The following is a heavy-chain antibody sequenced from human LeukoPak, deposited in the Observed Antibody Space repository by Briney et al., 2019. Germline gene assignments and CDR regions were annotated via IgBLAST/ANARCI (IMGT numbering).Heavy chain of an antibody. D-gene: IGHD3-22*01. CDR1: GGSISSGGYY. CDR3: ARELRYDNSDSGAF. Sequence: SQTLSLTCTVSGGSISSGGYYWSWIRQHPGKGLEWIGCIYYSGSTYYNPSLKSRVTISVDTSKNQFSLKLSSVTAADTAVYYCARELRYDNSDSGAFWGQGTVVTVSS. V-gene: IGHV4-31*03. CDR2: IYYSGST. J-gene: IGHJ3*01.